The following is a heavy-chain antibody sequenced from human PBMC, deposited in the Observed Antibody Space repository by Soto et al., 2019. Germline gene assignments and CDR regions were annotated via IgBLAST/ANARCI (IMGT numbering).Heavy chain of an antibody. D-gene: IGHD2-15*01. J-gene: IGHJ5*02. Sequence: PGGSLRLSCAASGFAFSASAMHWVRQASGKGLEWVGRIRNKANSYATAYAASVKGRFTISRDDSKNTAYLQMNSLKTEDTAVYYCPGTAVVTEYNWFVPLGQGTLVTVSS. CDR3: PGTAVVTEYNWFVP. CDR2: IRNKANSYAT. CDR1: GFAFSASA. V-gene: IGHV3-73*01.